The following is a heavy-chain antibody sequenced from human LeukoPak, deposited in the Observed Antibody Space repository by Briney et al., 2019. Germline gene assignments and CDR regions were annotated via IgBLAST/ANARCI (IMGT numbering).Heavy chain of an antibody. D-gene: IGHD6-6*01. CDR1: GGSISSYY. J-gene: IGHJ4*02. CDR3: AREGRSSSSGY. Sequence: PSETLSLTCSVSGGSISSYYWTWVRQPAGEGLEWIGRISSSGNTNYNPSLKSRVTMSVDTSKNQSSLKLSSVTAADTAVYYCAREGRSSSSGYWGQGTLVTVSS. V-gene: IGHV4-4*07. CDR2: ISSSGNT.